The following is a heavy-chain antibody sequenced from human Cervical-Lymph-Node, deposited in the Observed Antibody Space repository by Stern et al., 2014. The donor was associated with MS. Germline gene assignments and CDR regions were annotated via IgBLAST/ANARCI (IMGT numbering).Heavy chain of an antibody. D-gene: IGHD5-24*01. J-gene: IGHJ3*02. CDR3: ARDDGPDENALDI. CDR1: GGTFTNYA. CDR2: VIPIFGTA. V-gene: IGHV1-69*06. Sequence: QMQLVQSGAEVKKPGSSVKVSCTASGGTFTNYAISWVRQAPGQGLEWMGGVIPIFGTANYAQKFQGRVTITADTSTSTAYMELNSLRSEDTAVYYCARDDGPDENALDIWGQGTMVTVSS.